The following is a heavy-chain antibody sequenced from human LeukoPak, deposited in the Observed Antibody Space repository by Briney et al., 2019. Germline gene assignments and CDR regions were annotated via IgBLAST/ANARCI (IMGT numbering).Heavy chain of an antibody. CDR2: IYHSGST. D-gene: IGHD5-12*01. V-gene: IGHV4-4*02. CDR3: TRRGGYDYIDY. CDR1: GGSISGTNW. J-gene: IGHJ4*02. Sequence: PSETLSLTCAVSGGSISGTNWWSWVRQPPGKGLEWIGEIYHSGSTNYNPSLKSRVTISVDKSKNQFSLKLSSVTAEDTAVYYCTRRGGYDYIDYWGQGTLVTVSS.